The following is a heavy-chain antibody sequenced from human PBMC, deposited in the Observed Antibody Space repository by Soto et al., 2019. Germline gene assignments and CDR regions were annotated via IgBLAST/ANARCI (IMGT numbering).Heavy chain of an antibody. Sequence: QVTVKESGPVLVKPTEPLTLTCTVSGFSLSNAGLGVSWIRQPPGKALEWLAHIFSNDEKSYSTSLKSRLTNSKDTSKSQEVLTMTNMDPVDTASYYCASTYSTSWYWFDPWGQGTLVTVSS. CDR1: GFSLSNAGLG. CDR3: ASTYSTSWYWFDP. D-gene: IGHD6-13*01. CDR2: IFSNDEK. J-gene: IGHJ5*02. V-gene: IGHV2-26*04.